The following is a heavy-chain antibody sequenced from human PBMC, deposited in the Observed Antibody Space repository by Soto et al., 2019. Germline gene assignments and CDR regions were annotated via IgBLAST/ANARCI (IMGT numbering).Heavy chain of an antibody. CDR2: ISGSGGST. Sequence: GGSLRLSCAASGFTFSSYAMSWVRQAPGKGQEWVSAISGSGGSTYYADSVKGRFTIPRDNSKNTLYLQMNSQRAEDTAVYYCSKDENVGHYYVKDVWGQGTTVTVSS. J-gene: IGHJ6*02. CDR3: SKDENVGHYYVKDV. CDR1: GFTFSSYA. D-gene: IGHD1-26*01. V-gene: IGHV3-23*01.